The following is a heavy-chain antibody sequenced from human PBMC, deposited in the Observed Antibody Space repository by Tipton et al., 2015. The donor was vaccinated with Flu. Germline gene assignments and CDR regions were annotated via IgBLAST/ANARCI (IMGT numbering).Heavy chain of an antibody. CDR2: ISWNSGSI. D-gene: IGHD3-9*01. Sequence: SLRLSCAASGFTFDDYAMHWVRQAPGKGLEWVSGISWNSGSIGYADSVKGRFTISRDNAKNSLYLQMNSLRAEDTALHYCAKEENDILTGYYYYGMDVWGQGTTVTVSS. V-gene: IGHV3-9*01. CDR3: AKEENDILTGYYYYGMDV. J-gene: IGHJ6*02. CDR1: GFTFDDYA.